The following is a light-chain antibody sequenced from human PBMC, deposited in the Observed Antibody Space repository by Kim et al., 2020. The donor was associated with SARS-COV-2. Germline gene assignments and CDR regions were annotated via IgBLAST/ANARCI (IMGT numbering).Light chain of an antibody. CDR2: WAS. CDR1: QSVLYSANNKNY. CDR3: HQYYSPPYT. Sequence: RATINCKASQSVLYSANNKNYLAWYQQKPGQPPELVIYWASTRESGVPDRFSGTGSGTDFTLTISSLQAEDVAVYYCHQYYSPPYTFGQGTKLEI. J-gene: IGKJ2*01. V-gene: IGKV4-1*01.